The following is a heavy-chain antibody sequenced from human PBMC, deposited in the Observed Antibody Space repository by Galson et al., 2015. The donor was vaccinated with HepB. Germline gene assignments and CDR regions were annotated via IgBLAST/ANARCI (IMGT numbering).Heavy chain of an antibody. CDR3: ARSEILEGNPYDWYFDL. V-gene: IGHV1-69*06. D-gene: IGHD3-3*01. Sequence: SVKVSCKASGGTFSSYAISWVRQAPGQGLEWIGGIIPIFGTANYAQKFQGRVTITADKSTSTAYMELSSLRSEDTAVYYCARSEILEGNPYDWYFDLWGRGTLVTVSS. CDR2: IIPIFGTA. J-gene: IGHJ2*01. CDR1: GGTFSSYA.